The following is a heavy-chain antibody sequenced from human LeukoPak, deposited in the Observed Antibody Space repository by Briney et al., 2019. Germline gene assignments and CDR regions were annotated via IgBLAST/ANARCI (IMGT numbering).Heavy chain of an antibody. CDR1: GFTFDDYA. CDR2: ISWDGGST. J-gene: IGHJ4*02. CDR3: ARGSKYYYDSSGYRFDY. Sequence: PGGSLRLSCAASGFTFDDYAMHWVRQAPGKGLEWVSLISWDGGSTYYADSVKGRFTISRDNSKNSLYLQMNSLRAEDTALYYCARGSKYYYDSSGYRFDYWGQGTLVTVSS. V-gene: IGHV3-43D*03. D-gene: IGHD3-22*01.